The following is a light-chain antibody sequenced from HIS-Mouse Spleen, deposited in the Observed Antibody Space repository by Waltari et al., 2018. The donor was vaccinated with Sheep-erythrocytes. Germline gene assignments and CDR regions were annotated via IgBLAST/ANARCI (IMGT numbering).Light chain of an antibody. J-gene: IGLJ1*01. CDR3: QSYDSSLSGYV. CDR2: GNS. Sequence: QSVLTQPPSVSGAPGQRVTISCTGSSSNIGAGYDVHWYQQLPGTAPQPRIFGNSIRPAGVPDRFSGSKSGTSASLAITGLQAEDEADYYCQSYDSSLSGYVFGTGTKVTVL. CDR1: SSNIGAGYD. V-gene: IGLV1-40*01.